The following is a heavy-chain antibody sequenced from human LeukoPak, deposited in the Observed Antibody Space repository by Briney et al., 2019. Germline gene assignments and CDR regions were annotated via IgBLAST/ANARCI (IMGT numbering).Heavy chain of an antibody. D-gene: IGHD4-17*01. Sequence: GGSLRLSCAVSGFTFSSYWMSWFRQTPGKGLEWVANINQDGSQKFSVDSVKGRFTISRDNAKNSLSLQMNSLRVEDTAVYYCARDWFDGDYDRFDYWGQGTLVTVSS. CDR3: ARDWFDGDYDRFDY. J-gene: IGHJ4*02. V-gene: IGHV3-7*03. CDR2: INQDGSQK. CDR1: GFTFSSYW.